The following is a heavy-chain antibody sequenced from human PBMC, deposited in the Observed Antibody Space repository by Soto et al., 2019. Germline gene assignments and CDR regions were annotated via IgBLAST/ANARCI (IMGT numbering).Heavy chain of an antibody. J-gene: IGHJ4*02. Sequence: SETLSLTCTASGGSVTSDEDYWTWIRQSPGKGLEWIGYISNSGSTGYNPSLKTRLSMSVDRSKNQFTLRLTSVTAADTAVYFCATESGSTYGYFDHWGQGTQVTVSS. D-gene: IGHD5-18*01. CDR2: ISNSGST. CDR3: ATESGSTYGYFDH. CDR1: GGSVTSDEDY. V-gene: IGHV4-30-4*01.